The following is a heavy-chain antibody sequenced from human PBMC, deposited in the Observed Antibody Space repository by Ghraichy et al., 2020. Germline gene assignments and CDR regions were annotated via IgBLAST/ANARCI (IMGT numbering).Heavy chain of an antibody. V-gene: IGHV3-30*02. CDR2: IRQDGSDK. CDR3: AKDYRWGWDN. D-gene: IGHD3-16*02. J-gene: IGHJ4*02. CDR1: KFTFS. Sequence: GGSLRLSCVASSKFTFSMHWVRQAPGKGLEWVAFIRQDGSDKYYADSVKGRFAISRDKSKNTLFLQMDSLRVEDTAVYYCAKDYRWGWDNWGQGTLVTVSS.